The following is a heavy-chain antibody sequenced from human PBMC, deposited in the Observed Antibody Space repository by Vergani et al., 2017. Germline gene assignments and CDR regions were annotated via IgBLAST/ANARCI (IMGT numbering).Heavy chain of an antibody. CDR2: ISGSGGST. Sequence: EVQLLESGGGLVQPGGSLRLSCAASGFTFSSYAMSWVRQAPGKGLEWVSAISGSGGSTYYADSVKGRFTISRDNSKNTLYLQMNSLRAEDTAVYYCARDRGYSSGWYGFLTETNDAFDIWGQGTMVTVSS. CDR1: GFTFSSYA. CDR3: ARDRGYSSGWYGFLTETNDAFDI. D-gene: IGHD6-19*01. V-gene: IGHV3-23*01. J-gene: IGHJ3*02.